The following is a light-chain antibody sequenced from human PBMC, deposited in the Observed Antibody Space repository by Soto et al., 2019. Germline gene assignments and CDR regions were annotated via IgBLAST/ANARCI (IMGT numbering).Light chain of an antibody. CDR2: QDI. CDR1: KLGDKH. V-gene: IGLV3-1*01. J-gene: IGLJ1*01. CDR3: QAWDSNTEV. Sequence: SYELTQPPSVSVSPGQTVSMTCSGDKLGDKHTCWYQQKPGQPPVLVIYQDIKRPSGIPDRFSGSNSGNTATLTISGTQAMDEADYYCQAWDSNTEVFGTGTKLTVL.